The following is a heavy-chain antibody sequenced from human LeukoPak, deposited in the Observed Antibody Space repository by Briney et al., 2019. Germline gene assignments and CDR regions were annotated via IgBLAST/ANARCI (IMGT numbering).Heavy chain of an antibody. J-gene: IGHJ5*02. CDR2: ISGSGGST. CDR1: GFTFSSYG. D-gene: IGHD6-19*01. CDR3: AKDPTIAVAGVGDWFDP. Sequence: GGSLRLSCAASGFTFSSYGMSWVRQAPGKGLEWVSAISGSGGSTYYADSVKGRFTISRDNSKNTLYLQMNSLRAEDTAVYYCAKDPTIAVAGVGDWFDPWGQGTLVTVS. V-gene: IGHV3-23*01.